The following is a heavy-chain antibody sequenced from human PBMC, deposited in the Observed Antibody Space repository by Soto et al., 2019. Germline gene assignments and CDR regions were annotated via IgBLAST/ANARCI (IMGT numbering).Heavy chain of an antibody. V-gene: IGHV3-23*01. J-gene: IGHJ3*02. D-gene: IGHD3-3*01. CDR2: ISGSGGST. CDR3: AKEGTIFGVVLFAFDI. CDR1: GFTFSSYA. Sequence: GGSLRLSCAASGFTFSSYAMSWVRQAPGKGLEWVSAISGSGGSTYYADSVKGRFTISRDNSKNTLYLQMNSLRAEDTAVYYCAKEGTIFGVVLFAFDIWGQGTMVTVSS.